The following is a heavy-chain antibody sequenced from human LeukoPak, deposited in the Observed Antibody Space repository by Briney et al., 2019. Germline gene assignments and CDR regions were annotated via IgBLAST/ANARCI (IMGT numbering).Heavy chain of an antibody. Sequence: GGSLRLSCAASGFTFSDYYMSWIRQAPGKGLEWLSYISSSGSTIYYADSVKGRFTISRDNAKNSLYLQMNSLRAEDTAVYYCARGEDKYYDILTGYYIGNYWGQGTLVTVSS. CDR2: ISSSGSTI. J-gene: IGHJ4*02. V-gene: IGHV3-11*01. CDR1: GFTFSDYY. CDR3: ARGEDKYYDILTGYYIGNY. D-gene: IGHD3-9*01.